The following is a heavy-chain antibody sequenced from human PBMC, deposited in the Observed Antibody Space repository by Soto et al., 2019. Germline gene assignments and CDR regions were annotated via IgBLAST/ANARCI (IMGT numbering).Heavy chain of an antibody. CDR3: AKEYCGGDCYPGGWFDP. CDR2: ISYDGSNK. CDR1: GFTFSSYG. D-gene: IGHD2-21*02. J-gene: IGHJ5*02. Sequence: GGSLRLSCAASGFTFSSYGMHWVRQAPGKGLEWVAVISYDGSNKYYADSVKGRFTISRDNSKNTLYLQMNSLRAEDTAVYYCAKEYCGGDCYPGGWFDPWGQGTLVTVSS. V-gene: IGHV3-30*18.